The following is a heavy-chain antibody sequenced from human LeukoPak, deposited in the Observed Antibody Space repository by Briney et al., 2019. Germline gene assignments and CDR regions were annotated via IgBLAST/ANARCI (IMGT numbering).Heavy chain of an antibody. CDR2: ISYDGSNK. D-gene: IGHD3-10*01. CDR3: ATYLYGSGRGGMDV. V-gene: IGHV3-30-3*01. J-gene: IGHJ6*04. Sequence: GGSLRLSCAASGFTFSSYAMHWVRQAPGKGLEWVAVISYDGSNKYYADSVKGRFTISRDNSKNTLYLQMNSLRSEDTAVYYCATYLYGSGRGGMDVWGKGTTVTVSS. CDR1: GFTFSSYA.